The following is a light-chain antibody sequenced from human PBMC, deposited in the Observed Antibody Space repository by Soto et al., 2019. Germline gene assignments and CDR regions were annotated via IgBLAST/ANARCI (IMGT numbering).Light chain of an antibody. CDR1: QSISSW. V-gene: IGKV1-5*01. Sequence: DIQMTQSPSTLSASEGHRVTITCRASQSISSWLAWYQQKPGKAPKLLIYDASSLESGVPSRFSGSGSGTEFTLTISSLQPDDFATYYCQQYNSYSRTFGQGTKV. J-gene: IGKJ1*01. CDR3: QQYNSYSRT. CDR2: DAS.